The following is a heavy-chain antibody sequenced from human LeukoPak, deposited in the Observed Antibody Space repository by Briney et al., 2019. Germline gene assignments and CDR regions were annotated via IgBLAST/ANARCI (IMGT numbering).Heavy chain of an antibody. J-gene: IGHJ3*01. CDR3: TKDGGKDGNTAFDL. V-gene: IGHV3-72*01. CDR1: TLALSDHF. Sequence: GGSLRLSCTASTLALSDHFIDWVRQSPGKGLEWVGCSRSKTRRYTTEFAASVKGRFTLSRDDSKNSVYLQMNSLQTEDTAVYFCTKDGGKDGNTAFDLWGQGTMVTVSS. CDR2: SRSKTRRYTT. D-gene: IGHD3-16*01.